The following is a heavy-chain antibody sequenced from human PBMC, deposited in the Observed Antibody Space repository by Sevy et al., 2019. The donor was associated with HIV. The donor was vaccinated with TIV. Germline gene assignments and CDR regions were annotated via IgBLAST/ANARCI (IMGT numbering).Heavy chain of an antibody. V-gene: IGHV3-33*01. CDR1: GFTFSSYG. J-gene: IGHJ4*02. CDR3: ARGANYLGSGSHPNLDY. CDR2: MGYDGGNK. D-gene: IGHD3-10*01. Sequence: GGSLRLSCAASGFTFSSYGMHWVRQAPGKGLEWVALMGYDGGNKYYADSVKGRFTISRDNSKNTMYLQMNSLRAEDTAVYYCARGANYLGSGSHPNLDYWGQGTLVTVSS.